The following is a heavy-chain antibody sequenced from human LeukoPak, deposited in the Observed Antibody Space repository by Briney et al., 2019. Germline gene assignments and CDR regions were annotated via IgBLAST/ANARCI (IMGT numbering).Heavy chain of an antibody. CDR1: GFTFSNYG. D-gene: IGHD3-10*01. CDR3: ARVAPISGTRPRSQYNWFDP. J-gene: IGHJ5*02. V-gene: IGHV3-23*01. Sequence: PGGSLRLSCEASGFTFSNYGMSWVRQAPGKGLEWVSAITASSSSTHDADSVQGRFTISRDNFKNTLYLQMNSLRPEDTAIYYCARVAPISGTRPRSQYNWFDPWGQGTLVTVSS. CDR2: ITASSSST.